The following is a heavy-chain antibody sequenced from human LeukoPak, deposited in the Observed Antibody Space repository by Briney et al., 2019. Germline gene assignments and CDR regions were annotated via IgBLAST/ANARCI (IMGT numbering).Heavy chain of an antibody. CDR3: AGEGYCSSTSCYLSY. V-gene: IGHV1-24*01. CDR1: GYTLTELS. Sequence: ASVKVSCKVSGYTLTELSMHWVRQAPGKGLEWMGGFDPEDGETIYAQKFQGRVTMTEDTSTDTAYLEMSSLRSDDTAVYYCAGEGYCSSTSCYLSYWGQGTLATVSS. J-gene: IGHJ4*02. CDR2: FDPEDGET. D-gene: IGHD2-2*01.